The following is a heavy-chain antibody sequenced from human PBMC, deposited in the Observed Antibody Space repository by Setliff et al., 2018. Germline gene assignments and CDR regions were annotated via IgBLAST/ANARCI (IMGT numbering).Heavy chain of an antibody. D-gene: IGHD2-2*01. V-gene: IGHV3-23*01. CDR2: ISGSGGST. J-gene: IGHJ3*02. CDR1: GFTFSNYW. Sequence: GGSLRLSCAASGFTFSNYWMSWVRQAPGKGLEWVSAISGSGGSTYDADSVKGRFTISRDNSKKTLYLQMNSLRAEDTAVYYCARDGDCSSASCYGVDAFDIWGQGTMVTVSS. CDR3: ARDGDCSSASCYGVDAFDI.